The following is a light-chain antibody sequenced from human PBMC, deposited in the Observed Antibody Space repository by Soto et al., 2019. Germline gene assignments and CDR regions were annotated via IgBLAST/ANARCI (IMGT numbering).Light chain of an antibody. CDR3: QHYGSSIFT. V-gene: IGKV3-20*01. CDR1: QSVSTNY. J-gene: IGKJ3*01. Sequence: EIVLTQSPGTLSLSPGERATLSCRASQSVSTNYLAWYQQKPGQAPRLLIYGASTRATGIPDRFSGSGSETDFTLSISRLEPEDFAVYYCQHYGSSIFTFGPGTKVDIK. CDR2: GAS.